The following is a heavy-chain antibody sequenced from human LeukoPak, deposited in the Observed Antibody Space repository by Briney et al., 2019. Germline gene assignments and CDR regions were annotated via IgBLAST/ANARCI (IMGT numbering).Heavy chain of an antibody. CDR1: GYTFTGYY. CDR3: ARDVAAAGPRGWFDP. CDR2: INPNSGGT. J-gene: IGHJ5*02. D-gene: IGHD6-13*01. Sequence: ASVKVSCKASGYTFTGYYMHWVRLAPGQGLEWMGWINPNSGGTNYAQKFQGRVTMTRDTSISTAYMELSRLRSDNTAVYYCARDVAAAGPRGWFDPWGQGTLVTVSS. V-gene: IGHV1-2*02.